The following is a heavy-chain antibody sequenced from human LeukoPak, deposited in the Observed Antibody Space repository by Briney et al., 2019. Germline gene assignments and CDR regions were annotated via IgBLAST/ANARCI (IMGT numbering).Heavy chain of an antibody. Sequence: GGSLRLSCVASGFTFSDYFMTWIRQLPGKPLECVSYISTIDGIIYYADSVKDRFTISRDNAKSSLFLQMNNLRAEDTAVYYCAKASWGMDVWGQGSSVIVS. J-gene: IGHJ6*02. CDR3: AKASWGMDV. CDR1: GFTFSDYF. CDR2: ISTIDGII. V-gene: IGHV3-11*01.